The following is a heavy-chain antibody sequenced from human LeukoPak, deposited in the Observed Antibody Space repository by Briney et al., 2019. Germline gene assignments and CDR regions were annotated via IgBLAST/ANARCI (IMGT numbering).Heavy chain of an antibody. CDR2: ISGGGGSA. Sequence: RGSLRLSCAASGFTFSSYAMSWVRQAPGKGLEWVSGISGGGGSAVYADSVKGRFTISRDNSKNTLYLQMNSLRAEDTAVYYCAKTLDSWVPAALDYWGQGTLVTVSS. J-gene: IGHJ4*02. CDR3: AKTLDSWVPAALDY. CDR1: GFTFSSYA. V-gene: IGHV3-23*01. D-gene: IGHD2-2*01.